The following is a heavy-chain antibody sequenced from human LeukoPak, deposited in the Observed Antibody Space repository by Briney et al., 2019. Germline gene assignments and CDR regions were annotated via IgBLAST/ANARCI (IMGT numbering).Heavy chain of an antibody. Sequence: ASVKVSCKASGYTFTSYGISWLRQAPGQGLEWMGWISAYNGNTNYAQKLQGRVTMTTDTSTSTAYVELRSLRSDDTAVYYCARDRREGRITIFGVVIIRPLDYWGQGTLVTVSS. CDR2: ISAYNGNT. J-gene: IGHJ4*02. CDR3: ARDRREGRITIFGVVIIRPLDY. CDR1: GYTFTSYG. V-gene: IGHV1-18*01. D-gene: IGHD3-3*01.